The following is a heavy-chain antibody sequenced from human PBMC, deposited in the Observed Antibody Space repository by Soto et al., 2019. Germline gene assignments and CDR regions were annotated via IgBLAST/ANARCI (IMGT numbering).Heavy chain of an antibody. J-gene: IGHJ5*02. D-gene: IGHD6-6*01. V-gene: IGHV2-70*01. CDR2: IDWDDDK. Sequence: SGPTLVNPTQTLTLTCTFSGFSLSTSGMCVSWIRQPPGKALEWLALIDWDDDKYHSTSLKTRLTISKDTSKNQVVLTMTNMDPVDTATYYCARSPIAARRNWFDPWGQGTLVTVSS. CDR3: ARSPIAARRNWFDP. CDR1: GFSLSTSGMC.